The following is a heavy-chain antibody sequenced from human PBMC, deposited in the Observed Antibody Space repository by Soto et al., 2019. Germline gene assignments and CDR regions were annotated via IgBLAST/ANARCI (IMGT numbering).Heavy chain of an antibody. J-gene: IGHJ3*02. D-gene: IGHD2-15*01. Sequence: SQTLSLTCTVSGGSISSGGYYWNWIRQHPGKGLEWIGYIYYSGSTYSNPSLKSRVSISVDTSKNQFSLKLSSVTAADTAVYYCARHYCSGAGCGLFDMWGQGTMVTVSS. V-gene: IGHV4-31*03. CDR3: ARHYCSGAGCGLFDM. CDR1: GGSISSGGYY. CDR2: IYYSGST.